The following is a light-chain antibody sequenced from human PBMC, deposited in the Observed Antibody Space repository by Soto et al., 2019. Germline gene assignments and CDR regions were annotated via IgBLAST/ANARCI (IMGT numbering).Light chain of an antibody. CDR2: AAS. Sequence: DIQMTQSPSSLSASVGDRVTITCRASQSISSYLNWYQQKPGKAPKLLIYAASSLQSGVPSRFSCSGSGTDFTLTISSLQPEDFATYYCQQSYSTRITFGQGTKLEIK. CDR3: QQSYSTRIT. V-gene: IGKV1-39*01. J-gene: IGKJ2*01. CDR1: QSISSY.